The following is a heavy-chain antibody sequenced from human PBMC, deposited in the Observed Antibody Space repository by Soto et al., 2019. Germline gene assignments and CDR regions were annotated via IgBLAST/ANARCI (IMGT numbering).Heavy chain of an antibody. J-gene: IGHJ5*02. V-gene: IGHV1-69*01. CDR2: LIPLFGTT. D-gene: IGHD6-13*01. CDR3: ARAAIHGSSWYFWFDP. CDR1: GGTFSRHA. Sequence: QVQLVQSGSEVKMPGSSVNVSCRTSGGTFSRHAINWVRQAPGQGLEWMGALIPLFGTTNYAQKFKGRVTISADESSSTASMELSSLTSEDAAVYYCARAAIHGSSWYFWFDPWGQGTLVTVSS.